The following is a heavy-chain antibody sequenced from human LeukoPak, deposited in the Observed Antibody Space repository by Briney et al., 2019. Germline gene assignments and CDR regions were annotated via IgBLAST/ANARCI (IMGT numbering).Heavy chain of an antibody. D-gene: IGHD3-10*01. J-gene: IGHJ6*02. V-gene: IGHV3-30*18. Sequence: GRSLRLSCAASGFTFSSYGMHWVRQAPGKGLEWVAVISYDGSNKYYADSVKGRFTISRDNSENTLYLHMNSLRAEDTAVYYCAKDYGSGIAQGDYYYGMDVWGQGTTVTVSS. CDR2: ISYDGSNK. CDR3: AKDYGSGIAQGDYYYGMDV. CDR1: GFTFSSYG.